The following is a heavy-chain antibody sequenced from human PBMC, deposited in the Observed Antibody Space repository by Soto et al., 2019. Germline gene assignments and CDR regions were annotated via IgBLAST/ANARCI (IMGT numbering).Heavy chain of an antibody. Sequence: EVQLLESGGGLVQPGGSLRLSCAASGFAFSSYAMSWVRQAPGKGLEWVSSISGSTSGTYYADDVKGRFTISRDNSNNTLYLKMNSLRAEDTAVYYCEKDRGFIDPFDYWGQGALVNVSS. V-gene: IGHV3-23*01. D-gene: IGHD3-16*02. CDR3: EKDRGFIDPFDY. CDR1: GFAFSSYA. CDR2: ISGSTSGT. J-gene: IGHJ4*02.